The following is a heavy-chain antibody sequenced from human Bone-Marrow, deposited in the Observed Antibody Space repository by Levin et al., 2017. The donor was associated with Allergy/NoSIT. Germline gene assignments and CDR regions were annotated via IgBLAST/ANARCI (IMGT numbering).Heavy chain of an antibody. CDR1: GFTVSSNY. J-gene: IGHJ4*02. D-gene: IGHD3-22*01. V-gene: IGHV3-66*01. CDR2: IYSGGST. CDR3: ARDADYYDSSGYYYILLYY. Sequence: PGGSLRLSCAASGFTVSSNYMSWVRQAPGKGLEWVSVIYSGGSTYYADSVKGRFTISRDNSKNTLYLQMNSLRAEDTAVYYCARDADYYDSSGYYYILLYYWGQGTLVTVSS.